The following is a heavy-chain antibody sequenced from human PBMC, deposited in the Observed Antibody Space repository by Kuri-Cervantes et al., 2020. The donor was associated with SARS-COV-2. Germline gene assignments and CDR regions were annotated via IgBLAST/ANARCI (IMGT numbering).Heavy chain of an antibody. CDR1: GGTFSSYA. CDR2: IIPIFGTA. CDR3: ARGIVVPATTRWNLFDP. J-gene: IGHJ5*02. V-gene: IGHV1-69*13. D-gene: IGHD2-2*01. Sequence: SVKVSCKASGGTFSSYAISWVRQAPGQGLEWIGGIIPIFGTANYAQKFQGRVTITADESTSTAYMELSSLRSEDTAVYYCARGIVVPATTRWNLFDPWGQGTLVTVSS.